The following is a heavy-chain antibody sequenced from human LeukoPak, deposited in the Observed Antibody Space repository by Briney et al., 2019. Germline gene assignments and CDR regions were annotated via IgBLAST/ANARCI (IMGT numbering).Heavy chain of an antibody. V-gene: IGHV4-59*12. Sequence: PSETLSLTCTVSGGSISSYYWSWIRQPPGKGLEWIGYIYYSGSTNYNPSLKSRVTISVDTSKNQFSLKLSSVTAADTAVYYCARERRRDGYNHFDYWGQGTLVTVSS. CDR2: IYYSGST. J-gene: IGHJ4*02. CDR3: ARERRRDGYNHFDY. CDR1: GGSISSYY. D-gene: IGHD5-24*01.